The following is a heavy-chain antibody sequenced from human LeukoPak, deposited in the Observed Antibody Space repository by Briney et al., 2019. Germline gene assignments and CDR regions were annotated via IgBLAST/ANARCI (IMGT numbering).Heavy chain of an antibody. CDR3: ASHPGGRDGYNSVDY. J-gene: IGHJ4*02. D-gene: IGHD5-24*01. CDR1: GFTISRYW. Sequence: GGSLRLSCAASGFTISRYWMSWVRQAPGKGLEWVANIKQDGSEKYYVDSVKGRFTISRDNAKNSLYLQMNSLRAEDTAVYYCASHPGGRDGYNSVDYWGQGTLVTVSS. V-gene: IGHV3-7*01. CDR2: IKQDGSEK.